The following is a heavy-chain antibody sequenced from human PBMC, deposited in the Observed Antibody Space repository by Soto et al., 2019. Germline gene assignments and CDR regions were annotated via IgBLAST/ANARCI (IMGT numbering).Heavy chain of an antibody. V-gene: IGHV4-4*02. CDR2: IFHVGST. D-gene: IGHD3-3*01. CDR3: ARLQPATSGYYFDH. J-gene: IGHJ4*02. CDR1: GGSISTNQW. Sequence: QVHLQESGPGLVKPSGTLSLTCAVSGGSISTNQWWNWVRQAPGKGLEWIGEIFHVGSTNYNPSPKSRVIISVYKTKNPCSPKLSSVSAPHTALYFSARLQPATSGYYFDHWGEGALVTVSS.